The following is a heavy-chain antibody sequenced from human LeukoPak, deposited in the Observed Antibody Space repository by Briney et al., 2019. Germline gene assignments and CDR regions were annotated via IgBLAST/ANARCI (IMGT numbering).Heavy chain of an antibody. CDR1: GFTFSAYA. Sequence: PGGSLTLSCAASGFTFSAYAMHWVRQAPGEGLEWVSAISGSGGSTYYADSVKGRFTISRDNSKNTLYLQMNSLRAEDTAVYYCAESRVLRYFDWSLGGDFDYWGQGTLVTVSS. CDR2: ISGSGGST. CDR3: AESRVLRYFDWSLGGDFDY. V-gene: IGHV3-23*01. J-gene: IGHJ4*02. D-gene: IGHD3-9*01.